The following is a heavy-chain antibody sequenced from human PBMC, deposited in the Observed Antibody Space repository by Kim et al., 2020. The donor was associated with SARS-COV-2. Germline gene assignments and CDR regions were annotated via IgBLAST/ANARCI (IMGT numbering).Heavy chain of an antibody. CDR1: GFTFSSYA. D-gene: IGHD3-3*01. V-gene: IGHV3-64D*09. J-gene: IGHJ3*02. CDR2: ISSNGGST. Sequence: GGSLRLSCSASGFTFSSYAMHWVRQAPGKGLEYVSAISSNGGSTYYADSVKGRFTISRDNSKKTLYLQMSSLRAEDTAVDYCVKDRGITIFGLDRYDAFDIWGQGTMVTVSP. CDR3: VKDRGITIFGLDRYDAFDI.